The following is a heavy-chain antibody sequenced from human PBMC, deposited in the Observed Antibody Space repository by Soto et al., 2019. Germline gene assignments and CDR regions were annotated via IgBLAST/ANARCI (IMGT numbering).Heavy chain of an antibody. CDR2: IYWDDDK. Sequence: QITLKESGPTLVKPTQTLTLTCTFSGFSLSTGGVGVGWIRQPPGEALEWLALIYWDDDKRYSPSLKSRLTITKETSKDQVVLSMTNMDPVDTATYYCAHSRCGGDCLQSYSSHYYYGMDVWGQGTKITVSS. CDR3: AHSRCGGDCLQSYSSHYYYGMDV. CDR1: GFSLSTGGVG. V-gene: IGHV2-5*02. D-gene: IGHD2-21*02. J-gene: IGHJ6*02.